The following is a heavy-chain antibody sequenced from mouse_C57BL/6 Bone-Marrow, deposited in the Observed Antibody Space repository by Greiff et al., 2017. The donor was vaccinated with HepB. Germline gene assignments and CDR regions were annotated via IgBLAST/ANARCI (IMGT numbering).Heavy chain of an antibody. CDR3: ARRTMVTTSWFAY. Sequence: EVKLQQSGPELVKPGASVKISCKASGYTFTDYYMNWVKQSHGKSLEWIGDINPNNGGTSYNQKFKGKATLTVDKSSSTAYMELRSLTSEDSAVYYCARRTMVTTSWFAYWGQGTLVTVSA. CDR2: INPNNGGT. D-gene: IGHD2-2*01. J-gene: IGHJ3*01. CDR1: GYTFTDYY. V-gene: IGHV1-26*01.